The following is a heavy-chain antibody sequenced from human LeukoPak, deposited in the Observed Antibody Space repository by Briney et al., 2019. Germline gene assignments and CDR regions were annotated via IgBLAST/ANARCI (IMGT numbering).Heavy chain of an antibody. CDR2: ISGSGGST. J-gene: IGHJ6*02. CDR1: GFTFSSYA. V-gene: IGHV3-23*01. Sequence: PGGSLRLSCAASGFTFSSYAMSWVRQAPGKGLEWVSAISGSGGSTYYADSVKGRFTISRDNSKNTLYLQMHSLRVEDTAMYYCARGLRDRYGMDVWGQGTTVTVSS. CDR3: ARGLRDRYGMDV.